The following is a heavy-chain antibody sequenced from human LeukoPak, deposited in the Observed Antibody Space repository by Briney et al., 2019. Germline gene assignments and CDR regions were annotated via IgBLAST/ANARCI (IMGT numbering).Heavy chain of an antibody. Sequence: GSLRLSCAASGFTVSSNYMSWVRQAPGKGLEWVSVIYSGGSTYYADSVKGRFTISRDNSKNTLYLQMNSLRAEDTAVYYCARDIVGDYYGMDVWGQGTTVTVSS. V-gene: IGHV3-66*01. CDR3: ARDIVGDYYGMDV. J-gene: IGHJ6*02. CDR1: GFTVSSNY. CDR2: IYSGGST. D-gene: IGHD1-26*01.